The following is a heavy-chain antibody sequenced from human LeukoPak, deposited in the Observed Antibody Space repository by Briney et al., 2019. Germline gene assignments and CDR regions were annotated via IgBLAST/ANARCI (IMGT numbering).Heavy chain of an antibody. J-gene: IGHJ4*02. CDR2: INHSGST. V-gene: IGHV4-34*01. D-gene: IGHD5-18*01. Sequence: SETLSLTCTVSGGSISSYYWSWIRQPPGKGLEWIGEINHSGSTNYNPSLKSRVTISVDTSKNQFSLKLSSVTAADTAVYYCARGDLDTTAMGYFDYWGQGTLVTVSS. CDR1: GGSISSYY. CDR3: ARGDLDTTAMGYFDY.